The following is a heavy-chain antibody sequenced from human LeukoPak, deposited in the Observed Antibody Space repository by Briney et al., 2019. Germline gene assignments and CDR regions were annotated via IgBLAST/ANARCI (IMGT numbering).Heavy chain of an antibody. CDR3: ARDRRSGEDSNF. V-gene: IGHV4-59*01. J-gene: IGHJ4*02. Sequence: SETLSLTCTVSGGSISSYYWSWIRQPPGKGLEWIGFIYYSGSTNYNPSLKSRVTISVDTSKNQFSLKLSSVTAADTAVYYCARDRRSGEDSNFWGQGTLVTVSS. CDR1: GGSISSYY. D-gene: IGHD2-15*01. CDR2: IYYSGST.